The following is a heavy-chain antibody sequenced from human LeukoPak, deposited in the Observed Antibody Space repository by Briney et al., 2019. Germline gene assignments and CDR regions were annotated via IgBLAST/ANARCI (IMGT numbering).Heavy chain of an antibody. V-gene: IGHV3-74*01. Sequence: GGSLRLSCAASGFTLSDYAMYWDRQAPGKGLVWVSRFTADGSSTIYADSVMGRFTVSRDIAENTLYLQMYSLRAEDTAVYYCARAQMGTPTDCWGQGTLVTVSS. CDR3: ARAQMGTPTDC. D-gene: IGHD1-14*01. CDR2: FTADGSST. J-gene: IGHJ4*02. CDR1: GFTLSDYA.